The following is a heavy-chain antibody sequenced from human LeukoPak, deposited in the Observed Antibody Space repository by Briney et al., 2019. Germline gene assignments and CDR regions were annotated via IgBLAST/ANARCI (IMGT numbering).Heavy chain of an antibody. Sequence: SETLSLTCAVYCGSFSGYYWSWIRQPPGKGLEWIGEINHSGSTNYNPSLKSRVTISVDTSKNQFSLKLSSVTAADTAVYYCARLPRIAARVGVIDYWGQGTLVTVSS. D-gene: IGHD6-6*01. CDR1: CGSFSGYY. CDR3: ARLPRIAARVGVIDY. J-gene: IGHJ4*02. CDR2: INHSGST. V-gene: IGHV4-34*01.